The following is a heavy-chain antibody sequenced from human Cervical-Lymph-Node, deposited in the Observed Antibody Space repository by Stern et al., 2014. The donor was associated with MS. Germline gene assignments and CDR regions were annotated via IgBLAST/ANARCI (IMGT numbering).Heavy chain of an antibody. J-gene: IGHJ4*02. Sequence: QVQLVESGPGLVKPSQTLSLTCTVSGGSISSGSYYWSWIRQPAGKGLEWIGRIYTSGSTNYNPSLQSRVTISVDTSKNPFSLQLSSATAADTAVYYCARDVEDYGDRFDYWGQGTLVTVSS. CDR3: ARDVEDYGDRFDY. D-gene: IGHD4-17*01. CDR2: IYTSGST. V-gene: IGHV4-61*02. CDR1: GGSISSGSYY.